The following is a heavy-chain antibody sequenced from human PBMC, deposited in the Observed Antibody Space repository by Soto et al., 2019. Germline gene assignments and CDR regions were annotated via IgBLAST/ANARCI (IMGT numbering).Heavy chain of an antibody. D-gene: IGHD5-18*01. J-gene: IGHJ4*02. CDR1: GYTFTNYA. CDR2: INAGNGNT. Sequence: ASVKVSCKASGYTFTNYALHWARQAPGQRLEWMGWINAGNGNTKYSQKFQDRVTITRDTSANTAYMELSSLRSEDTALYYCARGLRGYSYGFDYWGQGTLVTVSS. CDR3: ARGLRGYSYGFDY. V-gene: IGHV1-3*01.